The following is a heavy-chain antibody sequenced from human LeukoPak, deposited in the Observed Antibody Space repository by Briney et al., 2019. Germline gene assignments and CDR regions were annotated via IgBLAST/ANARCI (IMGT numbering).Heavy chain of an antibody. CDR1: GGSFSGYY. J-gene: IGHJ6*03. D-gene: IGHD2-2*01. V-gene: IGHV4-34*01. CDR3: ARRTSRDIVVVPAAPHRGYYYYMDV. Sequence: SETLSLTCAVYGGSFSGYYWSWIRQPPGKGLEWIGEINHSGSTNYNPSLKSRVTISVDTSKNQFSLKLSSVTAADTAVYYCARRTSRDIVVVPAAPHRGYYYYMDVWGKGTTVTVSS. CDR2: INHSGST.